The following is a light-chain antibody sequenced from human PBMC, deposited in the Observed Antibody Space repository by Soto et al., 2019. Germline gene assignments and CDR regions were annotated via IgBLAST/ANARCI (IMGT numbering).Light chain of an antibody. CDR3: QQYAFSPRT. J-gene: IGKJ1*01. CDR2: DVS. CDR1: QTVYNNK. Sequence: EIGLTQSPGTLSLSPGEPATLSCRASQTVYNNKLAWYQLKPGQPPRLLIYDVSSRANGIPDRFSGSESQTGITLTISRLEPEDFAVYYCQQYAFSPRTFGQGTKVEIK. V-gene: IGKV3-20*01.